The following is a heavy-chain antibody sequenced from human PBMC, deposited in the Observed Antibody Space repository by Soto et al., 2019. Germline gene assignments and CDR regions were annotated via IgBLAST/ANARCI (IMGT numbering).Heavy chain of an antibody. CDR3: AREKYDSSFDY. Sequence: SETLSLTCTVSGGSINNYYLSWIRQPPGKGLEWIGYISYSGSTNYTPSLKSRVTISVDTSRNQFSLKLSSVTAADTAMYYCAREKYDSSFDYWGQGTLVIVSS. CDR1: GGSINNYY. CDR2: ISYSGST. J-gene: IGHJ4*02. V-gene: IGHV4-59*01. D-gene: IGHD3-22*01.